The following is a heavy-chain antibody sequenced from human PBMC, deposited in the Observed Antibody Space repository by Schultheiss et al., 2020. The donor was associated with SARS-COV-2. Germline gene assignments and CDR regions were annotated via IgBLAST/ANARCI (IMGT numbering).Heavy chain of an antibody. CDR3: ARHMATFFDY. V-gene: IGHV4-34*01. CDR1: GGSFSGYY. D-gene: IGHD2-21*01. J-gene: IGHJ4*02. CDR2: INHSGST. Sequence: SETLSLTCAVYGGSFSGYYWSWIRQPPGKGLEWIGEINHSGSTNYNPSLKSRVTISVDTSMHQFSLKLSSVTAADTAVYYCARHMATFFDYWGQGTLVTVSS.